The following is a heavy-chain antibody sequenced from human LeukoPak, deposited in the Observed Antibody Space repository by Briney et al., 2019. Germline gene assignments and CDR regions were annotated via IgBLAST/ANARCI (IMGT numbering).Heavy chain of an antibody. CDR1: GGSISSYY. D-gene: IGHD1-26*01. J-gene: IGHJ4*02. CDR3: ATYSGNYNNFEY. V-gene: IGHV4-59*08. Sequence: PSETLSLTCSFSGGSISSYYWGWIRQPPGKGLEWIGYIYYIGSTSYNPSLKSRVTISVDTSKNQFSLKLTSVTAADTAVYYCATYSGNYNNFEYWGQGTLVTVSS. CDR2: IYYIGST.